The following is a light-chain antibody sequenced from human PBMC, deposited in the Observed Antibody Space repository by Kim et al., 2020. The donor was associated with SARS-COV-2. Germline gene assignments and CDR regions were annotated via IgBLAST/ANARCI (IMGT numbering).Light chain of an antibody. J-gene: IGLJ3*02. V-gene: IGLV3-21*04. CDR3: QVWDASSDLVV. CDR1: SIGSKS. Sequence: SYELTQPPSVSVAPGKTARITCGGSSIGSKSVHWYQQKPGQAPVVVINYDSDRPSGIPERFSGSKSGNTATLAISRVEAGDEADYYCQVWDASSDLVVFGGGTHLTVL. CDR2: YDS.